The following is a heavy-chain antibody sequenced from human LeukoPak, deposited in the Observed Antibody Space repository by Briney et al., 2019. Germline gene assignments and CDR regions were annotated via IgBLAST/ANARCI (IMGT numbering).Heavy chain of an antibody. CDR2: IYDSGST. D-gene: IGHD6-19*01. CDR3: ASLIAVAGTGPDY. V-gene: IGHV4-39*01. CDR1: GGSIRSSYYY. Sequence: SETLSLTCTVSGGSIRSSYYYWGWIRQPPGKGLEWIGSIYDSGSTYYNPSLKSRVTISVDTSKNQFSLKLSSVTAADTAVYYCASLIAVAGTGPDYWGQGTLVTVSS. J-gene: IGHJ4*02.